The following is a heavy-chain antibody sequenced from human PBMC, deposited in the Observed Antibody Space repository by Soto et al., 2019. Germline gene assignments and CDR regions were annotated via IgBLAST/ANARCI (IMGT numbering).Heavy chain of an antibody. CDR1: GFTFSTYS. CDR2: HSSSSSDI. J-gene: IGHJ6*02. CDR3: AIVTYQHGEEPLMDYYYYGMDV. Sequence: PWGTLRLPCSPSGFTFSTYSLNWFRQTPGKGLEWVSAHSSSSSDIYYADSVKGRFNISRDKAKISLYLQMNSLRAEHQGVYYCAIVTYQHGEEPLMDYYYYGMDVWGQGTTVTVSS. V-gene: IGHV3-21*01. D-gene: IGHD3-10*01.